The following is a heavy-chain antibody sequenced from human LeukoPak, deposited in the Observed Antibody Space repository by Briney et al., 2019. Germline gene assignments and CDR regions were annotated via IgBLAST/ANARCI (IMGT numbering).Heavy chain of an antibody. CDR2: IRYDESDK. D-gene: IGHD1-1*01. V-gene: IGHV3-30*02. Sequence: PGGSLRLSCATSGFTFSHYGMHWARQAPGRGLDWVAHIRYDESDKYYADSVKGRFTISRDISKNTVYLQMNSLRVEDTAVYYCAKDFNWAFDYWGQGTLVTVSS. J-gene: IGHJ4*02. CDR1: GFTFSHYG. CDR3: AKDFNWAFDY.